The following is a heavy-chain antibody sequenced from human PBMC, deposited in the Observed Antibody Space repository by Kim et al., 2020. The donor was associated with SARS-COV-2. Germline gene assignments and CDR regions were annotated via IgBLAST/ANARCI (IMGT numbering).Heavy chain of an antibody. CDR1: GYSFTSYW. D-gene: IGHD2-15*01. J-gene: IGHJ6*02. Sequence: GESLKISCKGSGYSFTSYWISWVRQMPGKGLEWMGRIDPSDSYTNYSPSFQGHVTISADKSISTAYLQWSSLKASDTAMYYCARRAECSGGSCYPYYYGMDVWGQGTTVTVSS. CDR3: ARRAECSGGSCYPYYYGMDV. CDR2: IDPSDSYT. V-gene: IGHV5-10-1*01.